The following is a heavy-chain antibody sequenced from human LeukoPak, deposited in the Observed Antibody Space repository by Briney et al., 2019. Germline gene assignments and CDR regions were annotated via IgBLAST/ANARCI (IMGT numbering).Heavy chain of an antibody. CDR1: GFTFSSYG. CDR3: AKVRVYDSSGDDYYFDY. J-gene: IGHJ4*02. D-gene: IGHD3-22*01. V-gene: IGHV3-30*02. Sequence: PGGSLRLSCAASGFTFSSYGMHWVRQAPGKGLEWVAFIRYDGSNKYYADSVKGRFTISRDNSKNTLYLQMSSLRAEDTAVYYCAKVRVYDSSGDDYYFDYWGQGTLVTVSS. CDR2: IRYDGSNK.